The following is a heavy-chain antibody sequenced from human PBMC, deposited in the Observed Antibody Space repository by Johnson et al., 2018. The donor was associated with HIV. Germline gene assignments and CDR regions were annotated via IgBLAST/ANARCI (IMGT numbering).Heavy chain of an antibody. V-gene: IGHV3-11*04. CDR2: ISSSGTTI. CDR3: ARDRKSGSYGVDAFDI. CDR1: GFIFSDYY. Sequence: QVQLVESGGGLVKPGGSLRLSCAASGFIFSDYYMSWIRQAPGKGLEWVSYISSSGTTIHYADSVKGRFTISRDNAKNSLYLQMNSLRAEDTAVYYCARDRKSGSYGVDAFDIWGQGTMVTVSS. D-gene: IGHD1-26*01. J-gene: IGHJ3*02.